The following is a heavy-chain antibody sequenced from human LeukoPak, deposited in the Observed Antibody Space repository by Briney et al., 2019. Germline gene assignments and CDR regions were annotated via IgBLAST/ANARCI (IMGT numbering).Heavy chain of an antibody. CDR1: GGSFSGYY. D-gene: IGHD3-10*01. CDR2: INHSGST. Sequence: SETLSLTCAVYGGSFSGYYWSWIRQPPGKGLEWIGEINHSGSTNYNPSLKSRVTISVDTSKNQFSLKLSSVTAADTAVYYCARVHPPMVRGQDRYNWFDPWGQGTLVTVSS. V-gene: IGHV4-34*01. CDR3: ARVHPPMVRGQDRYNWFDP. J-gene: IGHJ5*02.